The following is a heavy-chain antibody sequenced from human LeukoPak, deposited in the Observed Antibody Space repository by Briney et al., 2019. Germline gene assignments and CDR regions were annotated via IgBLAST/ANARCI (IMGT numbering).Heavy chain of an antibody. CDR2: IFYSGST. J-gene: IGHJ4*02. Sequence: TSETLSLTRTVSGGSISSYYWSWIRQPPGKGLEWIGYIFYSGSTNYNPSLKSRITISVDTSKNQFSLKLRSVTAADTAVYYCASKNTDLVHDYWGQGTLVTVSS. CDR3: ASKNTDLVHDY. V-gene: IGHV4-59*01. D-gene: IGHD5-18*01. CDR1: GGSISSYY.